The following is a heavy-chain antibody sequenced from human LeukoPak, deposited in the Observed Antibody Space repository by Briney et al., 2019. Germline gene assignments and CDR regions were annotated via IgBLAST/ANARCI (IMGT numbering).Heavy chain of an antibody. CDR3: ARGSIRGSGFDY. CDR1: GGSISSYY. Sequence: PSETLSLTCTVSGGSISSYYWSWIRQPPGKGLEWIGYIYYSGSTNYNPSLKSRVTISVDTSKNQFSLKLSSVAAADTAVYYCARGSIRGSGFDYWGQGTLVTVSS. J-gene: IGHJ4*02. CDR2: IYYSGST. V-gene: IGHV4-59*01. D-gene: IGHD6-6*01.